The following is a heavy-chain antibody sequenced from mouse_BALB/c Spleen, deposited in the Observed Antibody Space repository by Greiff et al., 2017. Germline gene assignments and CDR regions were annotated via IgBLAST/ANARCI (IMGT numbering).Heavy chain of an antibody. D-gene: IGHD1-1*01. CDR2: ISSGGGST. CDR3: ARGRGITPLYWYFDV. Sequence: EVHLVESGGGLVKPGGSLKLSCAASGFAFSSYDMSWVRQTPEKRLEWVAYISSGGGSTYYPDTVKGRFTISRDNAKNTLYLQMSSLKSEDTAMYYCARGRGITPLYWYFDVWGAGTTVTVSS. V-gene: IGHV5-12-1*01. CDR1: GFAFSSYD. J-gene: IGHJ1*01.